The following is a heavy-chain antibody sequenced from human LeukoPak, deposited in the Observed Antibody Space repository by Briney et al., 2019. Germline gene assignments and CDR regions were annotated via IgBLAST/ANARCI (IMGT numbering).Heavy chain of an antibody. Sequence: GGSLRLSCAASGFTFSGYWMHWVRQAPGKGLVWVSRINSDGSSTTYADSVKGRFTISRGNAKNTLYLQMNSLRAADTAMYYCARAIGLDFDFWGQGTLVTVSS. CDR3: ARAIGLDFDF. V-gene: IGHV3-74*01. CDR1: GFTFSGYW. J-gene: IGHJ4*02. CDR2: INSDGSST. D-gene: IGHD2/OR15-2a*01.